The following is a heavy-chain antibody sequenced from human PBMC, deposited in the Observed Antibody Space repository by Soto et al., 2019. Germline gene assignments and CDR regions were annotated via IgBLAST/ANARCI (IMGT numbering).Heavy chain of an antibody. CDR2: IIPILGIA. CDR3: ARGPTTVTTSGAL. D-gene: IGHD4-17*01. J-gene: IGHJ4*02. Sequence: SVKVSCKASGVTFSSYTISWVPQATGQGLEWMGRIIPILGIANYAQKFQGRVTITAYKSTSTAYMELSSLRSEDTAVYYCARGPTTVTTSGALWGQGTLVTV. CDR1: GVTFSSYT. V-gene: IGHV1-69*02.